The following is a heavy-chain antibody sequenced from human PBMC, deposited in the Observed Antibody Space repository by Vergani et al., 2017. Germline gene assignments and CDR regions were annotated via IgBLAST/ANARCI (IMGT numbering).Heavy chain of an antibody. CDR3: ARHTTYTDS. CDR1: EYSFGNYW. Sequence: EVQLVQSGAEVKKPGESLKISCKGSEYSFGNYWIGWVRQMPGKGLEWMGIIYPADSDTRYSPSFQGQVTISADESISTAFLQWDSPKASDTALYYCARHTTYTDSWGQGTLVTVSS. CDR2: IYPADSDT. D-gene: IGHD1-1*01. V-gene: IGHV5-51*01. J-gene: IGHJ4*02.